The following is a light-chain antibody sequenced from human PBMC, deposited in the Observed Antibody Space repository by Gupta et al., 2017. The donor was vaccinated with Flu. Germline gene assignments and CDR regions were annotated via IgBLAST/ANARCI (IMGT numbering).Light chain of an antibody. CDR2: RNS. V-gene: IGLV1-47*01. Sequence: QSVLTHPPSVSTPPGKRVTLSCTGSNSNIAVNHVYWYQQVPGTAPRLLIYRNSQRPSGVPDRFSASKSATSAALVISGLRAEDEADYFCAAWDDTLRRRVFGGGTRLTVL. J-gene: IGLJ3*02. CDR1: NSNIAVNH. CDR3: AAWDDTLRRRV.